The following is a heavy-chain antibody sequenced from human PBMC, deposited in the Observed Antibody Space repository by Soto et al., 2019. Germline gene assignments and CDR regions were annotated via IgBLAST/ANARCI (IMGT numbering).Heavy chain of an antibody. CDR1: GGSFSGYY. D-gene: IGHD3-3*01. CDR2: INHSGST. Sequence: SETLSLTCAVYGGSFSGYYWSWIRQPPGKGLEWIGEINHSGSTNYNPSLKSRVTISVDTSKNQFYLKLSSVTAADTAVYYSAPVPRITIFRVVTTFDYLCQGTLVTVSS. J-gene: IGHJ4*02. V-gene: IGHV4-34*01. CDR3: APVPRITIFRVVTTFDY.